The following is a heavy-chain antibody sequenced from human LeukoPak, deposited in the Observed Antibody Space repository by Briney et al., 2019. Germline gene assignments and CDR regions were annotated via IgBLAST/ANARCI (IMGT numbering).Heavy chain of an antibody. J-gene: IGHJ4*02. CDR1: GFTFSSYA. D-gene: IGHD4-17*01. V-gene: IGHV3-30-3*02. CDR2: MSSDGSKK. Sequence: GGSLRLSCAASGFTFSSYAMHWVRQAPGKGLEWVAVMSSDGSKKYYADSVKGRFTIPRDNSKNTLYPQMNSLRAEDTAVYYCAKKFTGTTVISGDYFDCWGQGTLVTVSS. CDR3: AKKFTGTTVISGDYFDC.